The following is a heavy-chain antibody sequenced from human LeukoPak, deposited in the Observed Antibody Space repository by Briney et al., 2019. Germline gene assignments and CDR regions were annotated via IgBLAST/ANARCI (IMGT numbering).Heavy chain of an antibody. V-gene: IGHV4-30-4*01. J-gene: IGHJ3*02. CDR3: ARTIEATVVALRAFDI. Sequence: SETLSLTCTVSGGSISSGDYCWSWIRQPPGKGLEWIGYIYYSGSTYYNPSLKSRVTISVDTSKNQFSLKLSSVTAADTAVYYCARTIEATVVALRAFDIWGQGTMVTVSS. CDR1: GGSISSGDYC. D-gene: IGHD4-23*01. CDR2: IYYSGST.